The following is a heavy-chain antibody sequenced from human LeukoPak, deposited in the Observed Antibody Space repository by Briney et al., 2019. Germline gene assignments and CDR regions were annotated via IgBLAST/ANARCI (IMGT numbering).Heavy chain of an antibody. J-gene: IGHJ4*02. CDR3: ARGLGYCTSTTCLLPFDY. CDR1: GFTVSTYH. CDR2: IYSGGST. D-gene: IGHD2-2*01. Sequence: PGGSLRLSCAASGFTVSTYHMTWVRQAPGKGLECVSVIYSGGSTYYADSVKGRFTVSRDNSKNTLYLQMNSLRAEDTAMYYCARGLGYCTSTTCLLPFDYWGQGTLVTVSS. V-gene: IGHV3-53*01.